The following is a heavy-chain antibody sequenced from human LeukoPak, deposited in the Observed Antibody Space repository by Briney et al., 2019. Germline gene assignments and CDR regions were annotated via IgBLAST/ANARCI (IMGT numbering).Heavy chain of an antibody. CDR2: IYYSGST. D-gene: IGHD3-22*01. J-gene: IGHJ4*02. CDR1: GGSISSYY. V-gene: IGHV4-59*01. CDR3: ARVGYYYDSSGYDYFDY. Sequence: SETLSLTCTVSGGSISSYYWSWIRQPPGKGLEWIGYIYYSGSTSYNPSLKSRVTISVDTSKNQFSVKLTSVTAADTAVYYCARVGYYYDSSGYDYFDYWGQGTLVTVSS.